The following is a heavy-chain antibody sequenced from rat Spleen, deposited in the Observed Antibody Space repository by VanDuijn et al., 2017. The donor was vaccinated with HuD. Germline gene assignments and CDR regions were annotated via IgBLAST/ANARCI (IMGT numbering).Heavy chain of an antibody. CDR1: FYSITSSYR. J-gene: IGHJ2*01. Sequence: EVQLQESGPGLVKPSQSLSLTCSVTFYSITSSYRWNWIRKFPGNKLEWMGYINSAGSTNYNPSLKSRISITRDTSKNQFFLQVNSVTSEDTATYYCAGSEYSGGGRNFWGQGVVVTVSS. CDR2: INSAGST. CDR3: AGSEYSGGGRNF. V-gene: IGHV3-3*01. D-gene: IGHD1-1*01.